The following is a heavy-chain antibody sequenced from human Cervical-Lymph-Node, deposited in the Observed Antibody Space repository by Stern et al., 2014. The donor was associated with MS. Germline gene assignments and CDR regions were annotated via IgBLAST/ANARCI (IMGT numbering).Heavy chain of an antibody. CDR2: ISTSGIYK. Sequence: EVQLVESGGGLVKPGGSLRLSCAASGFTVSSYSMNWVRQAPGKGLEWVSSISTSGIYKYYDDSVKGRFTISRDTAKNSLYLQMSSLRAEDTAVYYCTRAAGITASGSHFDYWGQGILVTVSS. CDR3: TRAAGITASGSHFDY. CDR1: GFTVSSYS. D-gene: IGHD6-19*01. V-gene: IGHV3-21*01. J-gene: IGHJ4*02.